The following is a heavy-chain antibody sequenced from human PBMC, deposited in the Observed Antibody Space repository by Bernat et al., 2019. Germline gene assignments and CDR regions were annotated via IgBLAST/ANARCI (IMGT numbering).Heavy chain of an antibody. D-gene: IGHD3-10*01. V-gene: IGHV3-53*01. CDR2: IYSGGST. CDR3: ARVRSYYRRGNAFDI. J-gene: IGHJ3*02. Sequence: EVQLVESGGGLIQPGGSLRLSCAASGFTVSSNYMSWVRPAPGNGLEWVSAIYSGGSTYSADAVKGRFTISRDNSTNTLYLQMNSLRVEDTAVYYCARVRSYYRRGNAFDIWGQGTMVTVSS. CDR1: GFTVSSNY.